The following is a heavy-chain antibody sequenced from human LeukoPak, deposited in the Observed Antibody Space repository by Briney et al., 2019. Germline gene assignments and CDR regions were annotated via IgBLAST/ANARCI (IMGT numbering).Heavy chain of an antibody. CDR2: IYHSGDT. CDR1: GGSVRNYQ. J-gene: IGHJ5*02. V-gene: IGHV4-38-2*02. Sequence: LETLSLTCTVSGGSVRNYQWSWIRQPPGKGLEWIASIYHSGDTYYNPSLRSRVTISLDTSKNQLSLKLSSVTAADTAVYYCARSNAHLSTSWYGNWFDPWGQGTLVTVSS. CDR3: ARSNAHLSTSWYGNWFDP. D-gene: IGHD2-2*01.